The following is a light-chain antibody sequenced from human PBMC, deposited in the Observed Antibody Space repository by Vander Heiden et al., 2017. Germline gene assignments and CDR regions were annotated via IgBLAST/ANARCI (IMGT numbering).Light chain of an antibody. CDR1: SLRNFY. J-gene: IGLJ2*01. CDR2: GKN. Sequence: SSELTQDPAVSVALGQTVKITCQGDSLRNFYASWYQRKPGQATLLVMAGKNNRPSGIPDRFSGSSSGNTASLTITGAQAEDEADYYCNSRDSSGNHPFGGGTKLTVL. CDR3: NSRDSSGNHP. V-gene: IGLV3-19*01.